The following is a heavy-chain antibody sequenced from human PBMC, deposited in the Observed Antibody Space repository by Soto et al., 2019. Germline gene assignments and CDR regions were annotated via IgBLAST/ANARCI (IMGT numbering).Heavy chain of an antibody. CDR2: IFSNDEK. CDR1: GFSLSNARMG. Sequence: SGPTLVNPTAPLMLTCTVSGFSLSNARMGVGWISRPPGKALEWLAHIFSNDEKSYSTSLKSRLTISKDTSKSQVVLTMTNMDPVDTATYYCARMTLESIAVFDPWGQGTLVTVSS. V-gene: IGHV2-26*01. CDR3: ARMTLESIAVFDP. J-gene: IGHJ5*02. D-gene: IGHD6-19*01.